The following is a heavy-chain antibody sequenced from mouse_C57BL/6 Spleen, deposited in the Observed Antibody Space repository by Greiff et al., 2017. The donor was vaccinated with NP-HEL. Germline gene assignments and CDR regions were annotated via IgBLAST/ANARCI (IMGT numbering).Heavy chain of an antibody. J-gene: IGHJ3*01. CDR3: TREYDGFAY. CDR2: ISSGGDYI. CDR1: GFTFSSYA. D-gene: IGHD2-12*01. V-gene: IGHV5-9-1*02. Sequence: DVMLVESGEGLVKPGGSLKLSCAASGFTFSSYAMSWVRQTPEKRLEWVAYISSGGDYIYYADTVKGRFTISRDNARNTLYLQMSSLKSEDTAMYYCTREYDGFAYWGQGTLVTVSA.